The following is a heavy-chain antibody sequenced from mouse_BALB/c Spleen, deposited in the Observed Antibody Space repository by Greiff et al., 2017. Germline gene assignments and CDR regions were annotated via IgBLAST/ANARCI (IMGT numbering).Heavy chain of an antibody. V-gene: IGHV3-6*02. CDR1: GYSITSGYY. J-gene: IGHJ3*01. CDR3: ARVPYGYDGFAY. D-gene: IGHD2-2*01. Sequence: EVKLQESGPGLVKPSQSLSLTCSVTGYSITSGYYWNWIRQFPGNKLEWMGYISYDGSNNYNPSLKNRISITRDTSKNQFFLKLNSVTTEDTATYYCARVPYGYDGFAYWGQGTLVTVSA. CDR2: ISYDGSN.